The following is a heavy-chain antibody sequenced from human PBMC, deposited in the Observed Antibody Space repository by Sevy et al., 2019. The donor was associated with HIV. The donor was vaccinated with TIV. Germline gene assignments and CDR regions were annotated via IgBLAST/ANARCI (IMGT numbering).Heavy chain of an antibody. Sequence: GGCLRLSCVASGFSFSNYAMHWVRQAPGKGLEWVAVIWNDGNDKSYADSVKGRFTISRDNAKNTLYLQMNSLRAEGTAIYYCATEYNNGYDYWGQGTMVTVSS. J-gene: IGHJ4*02. D-gene: IGHD5-18*01. CDR1: GFSFSNYA. CDR2: IWNDGNDK. V-gene: IGHV3-33*01. CDR3: ATEYNNGYDY.